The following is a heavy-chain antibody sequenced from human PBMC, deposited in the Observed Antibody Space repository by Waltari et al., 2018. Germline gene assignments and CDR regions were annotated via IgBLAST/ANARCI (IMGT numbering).Heavy chain of an antibody. CDR3: ARGRVPSD. Sequence: QVQLQQWGAGLLKPSETLSLTCAVYGGSFSGYYWSWIRQPPGKGLEWIGEINHRGSTNYNPSLKSRVTISVDTSKNQFSLKLSSVTAADTAVYYCARGRVPSDWGQGTLVTVSS. CDR1: GGSFSGYY. V-gene: IGHV4-34*01. J-gene: IGHJ4*02. CDR2: INHRGST.